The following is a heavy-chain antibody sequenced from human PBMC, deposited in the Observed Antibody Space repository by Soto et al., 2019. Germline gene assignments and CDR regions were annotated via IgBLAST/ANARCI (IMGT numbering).Heavy chain of an antibody. CDR1: GGSISSYY. D-gene: IGHD5-18*01. CDR3: ARRGYSYGSRYYYYGMAV. J-gene: IGHJ6*02. CDR2: IYYSGST. V-gene: IGHV4-59*01. Sequence: SETLSLTCTVSGGSISSYYWSWIRQPPGKGLEWIGYIYYSGSTNYNPSLKSRVTISVDTSKNQFSLKLSSVTAADTAVYYCARRGYSYGSRYYYYGMAVWVQGTTVTVSS.